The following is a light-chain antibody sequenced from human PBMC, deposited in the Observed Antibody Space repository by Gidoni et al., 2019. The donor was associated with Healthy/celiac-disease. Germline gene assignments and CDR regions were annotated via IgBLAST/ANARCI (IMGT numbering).Light chain of an antibody. CDR2: DAS. CDR1: QDISNY. V-gene: IGKV1-33*01. Sequence: DVQMTQSPSPLSASVGDRGTITCQASQDISNYLNWYQQKTGEAPKLLIYDASKLETGVPSRFSGSGSGTDFTFTISSLQPEDIATYYCQQYDNLPLTFGQGTRLEIK. J-gene: IGKJ5*01. CDR3: QQYDNLPLT.